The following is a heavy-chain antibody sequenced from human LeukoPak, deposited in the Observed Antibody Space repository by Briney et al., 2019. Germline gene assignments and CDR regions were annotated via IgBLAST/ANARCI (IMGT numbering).Heavy chain of an antibody. D-gene: IGHD4-17*01. V-gene: IGHV3-7*01. Sequence: GGSLRLSCAASGFTFTGFWMSWVRQAPGKGLEWVANIKQDGSDIYYLGSVRGRFTISRDNAMNSLYLQMNSLGAEDTAVYYCTRDALYGDPSYYYMDVWGKGTTVTVSS. CDR3: TRDALYGDPSYYYMDV. CDR1: GFTFTGFW. J-gene: IGHJ6*03. CDR2: IKQDGSDI.